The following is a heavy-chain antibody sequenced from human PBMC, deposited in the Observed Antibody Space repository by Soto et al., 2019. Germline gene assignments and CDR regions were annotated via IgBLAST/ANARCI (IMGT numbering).Heavy chain of an antibody. CDR2: IIPILGIA. D-gene: IGHD6-19*01. Sequence: QVQLVQSGAEVKKPGSSVKVSCKASGGTFSSYTISWVRQAPGQGLEWMGRIIPILGIANYAQKFQGRVTITADKSTCTGYMELSSLRSEDTAVYYCARVRTVSIAVAGLDYWGQGTLVTVSS. V-gene: IGHV1-69*02. CDR1: GGTFSSYT. J-gene: IGHJ4*02. CDR3: ARVRTVSIAVAGLDY.